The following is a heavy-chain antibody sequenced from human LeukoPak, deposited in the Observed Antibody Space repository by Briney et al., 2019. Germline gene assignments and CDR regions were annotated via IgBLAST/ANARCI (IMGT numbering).Heavy chain of an antibody. CDR3: AGSIAAAGTRSWFDP. V-gene: IGHV3-69-1*01. J-gene: IGHJ5*02. CDR2: ISSSSYI. D-gene: IGHD6-13*01. Sequence: GGSLRLSCAASGFTVSSNYMNWVRQAPGKGLEWVSPISSSSYIYYADSVKGRFTISRDNAKNSLYLQMNSLRAEDTAVYYCAGSIAAAGTRSWFDPWGQGTLVTVSS. CDR1: GFTVSSNY.